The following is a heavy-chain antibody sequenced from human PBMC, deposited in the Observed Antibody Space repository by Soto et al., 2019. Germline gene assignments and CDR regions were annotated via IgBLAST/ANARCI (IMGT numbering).Heavy chain of an antibody. CDR1: VFTFSSYS. J-gene: IGHJ4*02. Sequence: SLILACAASVFTFSSYSMNWVRQAPGKGLEWVSSISSSSSYIYYADSVKGRFTISRDNAKNSLYLQMNSLRAEDTAVYYCARLGSTSFSARYWGQGTLVTVSS. CDR2: ISSSSSYI. CDR3: ARLGSTSFSARY. D-gene: IGHD2-2*01. V-gene: IGHV3-21*01.